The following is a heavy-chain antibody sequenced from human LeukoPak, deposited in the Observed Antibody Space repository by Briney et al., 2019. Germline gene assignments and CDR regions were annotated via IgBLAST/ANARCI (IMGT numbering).Heavy chain of an antibody. J-gene: IGHJ4*02. CDR1: GGSISSGGYY. V-gene: IGHV4-31*03. D-gene: IGHD2-15*01. CDR2: IYYSGST. CDR3: ARLRRAADFDY. Sequence: PSETLSLTCTVSGGSISSGGYYWSWIRQHPGKGLEWIGYIYYSGSTYYNPSLKSRVTISVDTSKDQFSLKLSSVTAADTAVYYCARLRRAADFDYWGQGTLVTVSS.